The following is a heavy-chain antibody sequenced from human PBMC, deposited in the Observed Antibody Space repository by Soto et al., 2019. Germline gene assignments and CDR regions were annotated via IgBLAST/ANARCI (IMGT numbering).Heavy chain of an antibody. CDR1: GGSINNYY. CDR3: AKHRECYGNTCCSGEFDP. V-gene: IGHV4-59*08. Sequence: PSETLSLTCTVSGGSINNYYWSWIRQPPGKGLEWIGYSYYSGRTSYNPSLKSRVTISVDTSKNQFSLKLSSVTAADTAVYYCAKHRECYGNTCCSGEFDPWGQGTLVTVSS. D-gene: IGHD2-2*01. J-gene: IGHJ5*02. CDR2: SYYSGRT.